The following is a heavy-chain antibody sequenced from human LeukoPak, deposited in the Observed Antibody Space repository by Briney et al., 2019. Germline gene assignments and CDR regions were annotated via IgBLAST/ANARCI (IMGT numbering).Heavy chain of an antibody. J-gene: IGHJ6*02. CDR2: ISAYNGNT. CDR1: GYTFTSYG. D-gene: IGHD1-14*01. V-gene: IGHV1-18*01. CDR3: ARDTDTEYGMDV. Sequence: ASVNVSCKASGYTFTSYGISWVRQAPGQGLEWMGWISAYNGNTNYAQKLRGRVTMTTDTSTSTAYMELRSLRSDDTAVYYCARDTDTEYGMDVWGQGTTVTVSS.